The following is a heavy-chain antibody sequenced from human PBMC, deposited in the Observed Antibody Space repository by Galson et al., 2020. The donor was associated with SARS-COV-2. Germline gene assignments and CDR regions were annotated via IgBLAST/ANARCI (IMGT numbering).Heavy chain of an antibody. D-gene: IGHD4-4*01. CDR3: ARMTTVTTGDY. CDR1: GYSIASGSF. V-gene: IGHV4-38-2*01. J-gene: IGHJ4*02. CDR2: IYRSGTT. Sequence: SETLSLTCSVSGYSIASGSFWGWVRQPPGKGLEWIGAIYRSGTTYSNPSLKSRLTISIDASKNKFSLKLSSATAADTAVYYCARMTTVTTGDYWGQGALVTVSS.